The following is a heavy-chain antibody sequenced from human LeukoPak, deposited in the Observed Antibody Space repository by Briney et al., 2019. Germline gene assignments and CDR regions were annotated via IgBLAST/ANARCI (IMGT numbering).Heavy chain of an antibody. CDR3: ARHEYSGSYYGLSWFDP. CDR2: IYYSGST. CDR1: GYSISSGYY. D-gene: IGHD1-26*01. V-gene: IGHV4-38-2*02. Sequence: SETLSLTCTVSGYSISSGYYWGWIRQPPGKGLEWIASIYYSGSTYYNPSLKSRVTISVDTSKNQLSLKLSSLTAADTAVYYCARHEYSGSYYGLSWFDPWGQGTLVTVSS. J-gene: IGHJ5*02.